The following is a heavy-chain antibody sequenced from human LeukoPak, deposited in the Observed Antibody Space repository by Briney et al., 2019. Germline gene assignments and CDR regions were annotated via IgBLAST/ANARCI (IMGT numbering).Heavy chain of an antibody. J-gene: IGHJ6*02. CDR1: GFTFSSYG. V-gene: IGHV3-30*18. CDR2: ISYDGSNK. CDR3: AKGDGTIFGVVMAWYAMDV. Sequence: GGSLRLSCAASGFTFSSYGMHWVRQAPGKGLEWVSVISYDGSNKYYADFVKGRFTISRDNSKNTLYLQMNSLRAEDTAVYYCAKGDGTIFGVVMAWYAMDVWGQGTTVTVSS. D-gene: IGHD3-3*01.